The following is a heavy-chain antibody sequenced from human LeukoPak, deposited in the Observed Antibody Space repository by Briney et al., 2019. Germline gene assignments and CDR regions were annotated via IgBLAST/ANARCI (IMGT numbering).Heavy chain of an antibody. J-gene: IGHJ4*02. D-gene: IGHD3-10*01. CDR3: AKDIWLGESPFDY. Sequence: GGSLRLSCAASGFTFSSYAVSWVRQAPGKGLEWVSAISGSGGSTYYADSVKGRFTISRDNSKNTLYLQMYSLGAEDTAVYYCAKDIWLGESPFDYWGQGTLVTVSS. CDR1: GFTFSSYA. V-gene: IGHV3-23*01. CDR2: ISGSGGST.